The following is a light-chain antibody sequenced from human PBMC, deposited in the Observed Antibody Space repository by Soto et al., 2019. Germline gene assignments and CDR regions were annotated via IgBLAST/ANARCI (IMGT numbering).Light chain of an antibody. CDR3: QQSFSSPPWT. V-gene: IGKV1-39*01. CDR1: QNIKTY. Sequence: DIQMTQSPSSLSASVGDSVTITCRASQNIKTYLNWYQQKPGKAPNLLIYAASSLHNGVPSRFSGSGSGTDFTLTISSLQPEDFATYYCQQSFSSPPWTFGQGTKVDIK. J-gene: IGKJ1*01. CDR2: AAS.